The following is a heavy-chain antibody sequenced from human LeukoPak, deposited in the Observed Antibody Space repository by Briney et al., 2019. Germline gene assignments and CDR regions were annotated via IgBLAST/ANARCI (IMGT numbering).Heavy chain of an antibody. J-gene: IGHJ4*02. CDR3: ASLFTMVRELKDY. Sequence: ASVKVSCKASGYTFTGYYMHWVRQAPGQGLEWMGRINPNSGGINYAQKFQGRVTMTRDTSISTAYMELSRLRSDDTAVYYCASLFTMVRELKDYWGQGTLVTVSS. CDR2: INPNSGGI. D-gene: IGHD3-10*01. V-gene: IGHV1-2*06. CDR1: GYTFTGYY.